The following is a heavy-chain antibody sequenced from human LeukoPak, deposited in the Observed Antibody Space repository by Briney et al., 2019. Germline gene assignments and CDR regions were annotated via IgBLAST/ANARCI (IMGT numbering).Heavy chain of an antibody. CDR3: ARQIPGYSTSNWFDP. V-gene: IGHV5-51*01. CDR1: GYSFTSYW. CDR2: IYPGDSDT. D-gene: IGHD3-9*01. J-gene: IGHJ5*02. Sequence: GESLKISCKGCGYSFTSYWIGWVRQMPGKGLEWMGIIYPGDSDTRYSPSFQGQVTISADKSISTAYLQWSSLKASDTAMYYCARQIPGYSTSNWFDPWGQGTLVTVSS.